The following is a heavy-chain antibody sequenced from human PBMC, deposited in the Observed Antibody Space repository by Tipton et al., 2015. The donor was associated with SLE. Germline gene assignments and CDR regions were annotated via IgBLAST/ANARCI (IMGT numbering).Heavy chain of an antibody. J-gene: IGHJ4*02. V-gene: IGHV4-59*08. CDR1: GGSISSHY. Sequence: TLSLTCTVSGGSISSHYWSWIRQPPGKGLEWIGYIYYSGSTNYNPPLKSRVTISVDTSKNQFSLKLSSVTAADTAVYYCANLSRGSGSRLDYWGQGTLVTVSS. CDR3: ANLSRGSGSRLDY. D-gene: IGHD1-26*01. CDR2: IYYSGST.